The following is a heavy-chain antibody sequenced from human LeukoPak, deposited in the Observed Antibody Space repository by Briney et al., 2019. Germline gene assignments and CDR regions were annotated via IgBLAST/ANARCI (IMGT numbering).Heavy chain of an antibody. J-gene: IGHJ4*02. D-gene: IGHD3-22*01. CDR1: GFTFSSYE. CDR3: ARDIDYEKRFDY. CDR2: ISSSGSTI. V-gene: IGHV3-48*03. Sequence: GGSLRLSCAASGFTFSSYEMNWVRQAPGKGLEWVSYISSSGSTIYYADSVKGRFTISRDNAKNSLYLQMNSLRAEDTAVYYCARDIDYEKRFDYWAREPWSPSPQ.